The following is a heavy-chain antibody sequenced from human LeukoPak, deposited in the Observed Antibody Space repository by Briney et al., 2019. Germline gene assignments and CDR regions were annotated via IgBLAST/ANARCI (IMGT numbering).Heavy chain of an antibody. CDR2: LYSGGST. Sequence: GGSLRLSCAASGFTFSSYAMGWVRQAPGKGLEWVSILYSGGSTFYSVSEKGRFTICRHNYKKTLSLQMNCFSAQDTTVLYFATSGCNCLASDYWGQGTLVTVSS. CDR3: ATSGCNCLASDY. J-gene: IGHJ4*02. D-gene: IGHD4-23*01. CDR1: GFTFSSYA. V-gene: IGHV3-66*01.